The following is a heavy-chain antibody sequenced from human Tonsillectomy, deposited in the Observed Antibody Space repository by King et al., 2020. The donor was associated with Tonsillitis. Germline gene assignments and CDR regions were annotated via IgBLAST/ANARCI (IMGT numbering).Heavy chain of an antibody. CDR3: ARERLYNVGWGIDH. CDR2: ISFDGANT. V-gene: IGHV3-33*05. Sequence: VQLVESGGGVVQPGRSLRLSCETSGFTFRSYGMHWVRQAPGKGLEWVATISFDGANTHHSDSVTGRFTISRDNSKNTMYLQMNSLRAEDTAVYYCARERLYNVGWGIDHWGQGTLVTVSS. D-gene: IGHD1-14*01. J-gene: IGHJ4*02. CDR1: GFTFRSYG.